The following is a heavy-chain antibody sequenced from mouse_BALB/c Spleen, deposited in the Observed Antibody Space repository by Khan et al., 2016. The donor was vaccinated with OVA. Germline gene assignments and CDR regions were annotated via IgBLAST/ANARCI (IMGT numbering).Heavy chain of an antibody. CDR2: INPTSGYT. J-gene: IGHJ2*01. CDR3: ARDRIDY. Sequence: VELVESGTELAKPGASVKMSCKASGYTFTTYWMHWVTQRPGQGLEWIGYINPTSGYTDYNEKFKDKATLSADKSSSTAYMQLSSLTSEDSAVYYCARDRIDYWGQGTTLTVSS. V-gene: IGHV1-7*01. CDR1: GYTFTTYW.